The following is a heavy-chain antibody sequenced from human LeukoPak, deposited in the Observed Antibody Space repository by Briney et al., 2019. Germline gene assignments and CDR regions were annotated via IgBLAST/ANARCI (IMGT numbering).Heavy chain of an antibody. V-gene: IGHV3-7*01. D-gene: IGHD4-17*01. Sequence: GGSLRLSCAASGFTFSSYWMSWLGQAPGKGLEWGANIKQDGSEKYYVDSVKGRFTISRDNAKNSLYLQMNSLRAEDTAVYYCARDRSHDYGDYAHPYYYYYGMDVWGQGTTVTVSS. CDR2: IKQDGSEK. CDR1: GFTFSSYW. CDR3: ARDRSHDYGDYAHPYYYYYGMDV. J-gene: IGHJ6*02.